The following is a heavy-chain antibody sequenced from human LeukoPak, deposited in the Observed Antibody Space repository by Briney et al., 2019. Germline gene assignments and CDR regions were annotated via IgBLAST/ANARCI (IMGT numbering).Heavy chain of an antibody. V-gene: IGHV1-2*02. CDR3: TRGGDYEGPNYFEY. CDR1: VYTFIDYY. CDR2: INLNSGGT. J-gene: IGHJ4*02. Sequence: ASVNVSCKASVYTFIDYYMHWVRQAPGHGLEWLGWINLNSGGTHYVHKFQGRVAMTRDTSISTAYMELSSLRSDDTAVYYCTRGGDYEGPNYFEYWGQGTLVTVPS. D-gene: IGHD3-22*01.